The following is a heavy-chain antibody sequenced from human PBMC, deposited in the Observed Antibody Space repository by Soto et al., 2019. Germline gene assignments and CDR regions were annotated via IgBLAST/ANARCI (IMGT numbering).Heavy chain of an antibody. V-gene: IGHV3-23*01. D-gene: IGHD6-13*01. CDR2: ISGSGGST. Sequence: EVQLLESGGGLVQPGGSLRLSCAASGFTFSSYAMSWVRQAPGKGLEWVSAISGSGGSTYYADSVKGRSTISSDNSKNTLYLQMNSRRAEDTAVYYCAKSSPRIAALDYFDYWGHGTLGTVSS. CDR3: AKSSPRIAALDYFDY. J-gene: IGHJ4*01. CDR1: GFTFSSYA.